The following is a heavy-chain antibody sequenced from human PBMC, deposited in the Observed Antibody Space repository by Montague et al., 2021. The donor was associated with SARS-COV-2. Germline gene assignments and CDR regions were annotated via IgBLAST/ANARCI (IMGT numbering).Heavy chain of an antibody. Sequence: PALVKPTQTLTLTCTFSGFSLSTSGMRASWIRQPPGKALEWLARIDWEXDKFYSTSLETRLTISKDTSKNQVVLTMTNMDPVDTATYYCARSYYDILTAYYTPFDYWGQGTLVTVSS. CDR2: IDWEXDK. J-gene: IGHJ4*02. D-gene: IGHD3-9*01. V-gene: IGHV2-70*04. CDR3: ARSYYDILTAYYTPFDY. CDR1: GFSLSTSGMR.